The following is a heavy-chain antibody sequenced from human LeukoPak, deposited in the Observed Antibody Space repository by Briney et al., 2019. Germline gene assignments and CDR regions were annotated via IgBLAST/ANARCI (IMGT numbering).Heavy chain of an antibody. J-gene: IGHJ4*02. CDR3: ARHYDSNSYGPGY. V-gene: IGHV3-23*01. CDR1: GFIFSSYA. Sequence: GGSLRLSCAASGFIFSSYAMNWVRQAPGKGLEWVSAINDGGGRTYYADSVKGRFTISRDNSKNTLYLQMNSLRAEDTAVYYCARHYDSNSYGPGYWGQGTLVTVSS. D-gene: IGHD3-22*01. CDR2: INDGGGRT.